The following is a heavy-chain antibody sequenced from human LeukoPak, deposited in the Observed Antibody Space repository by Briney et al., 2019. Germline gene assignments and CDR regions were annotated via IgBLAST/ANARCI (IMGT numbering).Heavy chain of an antibody. Sequence: SVTLSLTCTVSGGSISSYYWSWMRQPAGKGLEWMRRIYTSERSNYNPTLKRQFTMSVDTHKTQFSLKLSTVTAADTAVYYGARDSPRYYYDSSGYYYYAFDSWGQGTMVTVSS. CDR3: ARDSPRYYYDSSGYYYYAFDS. V-gene: IGHV4-4*07. D-gene: IGHD3-22*01. CDR1: GGSISSYY. CDR2: IYTSERS. J-gene: IGHJ3*02.